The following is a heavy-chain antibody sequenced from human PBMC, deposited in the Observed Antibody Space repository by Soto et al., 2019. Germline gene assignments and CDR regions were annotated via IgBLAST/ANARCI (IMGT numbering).Heavy chain of an antibody. J-gene: IGHJ5*02. CDR2: IYPGDSDT. D-gene: IGHD2-15*01. V-gene: IGHV5-51*01. Sequence: GESLKISCKGSGYSFSSSWFGSVRQMPGKGLEWMGIIYPGDSDTRYSPSFQGQVTISADKSISTAYLQWSSLKASDTAMYYCARLVVVAARRSWFDPWGQGTLVTVSS. CDR1: GYSFSSSW. CDR3: ARLVVVAARRSWFDP.